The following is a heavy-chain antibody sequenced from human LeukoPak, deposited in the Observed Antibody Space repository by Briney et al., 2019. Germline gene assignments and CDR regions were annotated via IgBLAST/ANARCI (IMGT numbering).Heavy chain of an antibody. V-gene: IGHV4-30-2*01. CDR2: IFHSEGT. CDR3: ARGIKDESSGYPEGAYFDY. CDR1: GGSISSGDYS. Sequence: SETLSLTCAVSGGSISSGDYSWTWIRQPPGKGLEWIGYIFHSEGTYYNPSLKSRVTLSVDRSKNQFSLRLSSVTAADTAVYYCARGIKDESSGYPEGAYFDYWGQGTPVTVSS. J-gene: IGHJ4*02. D-gene: IGHD3-22*01.